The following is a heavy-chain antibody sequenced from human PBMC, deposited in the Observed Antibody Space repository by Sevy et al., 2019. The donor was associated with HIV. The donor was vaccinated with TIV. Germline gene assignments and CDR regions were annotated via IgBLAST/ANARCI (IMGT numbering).Heavy chain of an antibody. CDR3: AMSSGYYGWFDP. D-gene: IGHD3-22*01. CDR2: ISAYNGNT. Sequence: ASVKVSCKASGYTFTSYGISWVRQAPGQGLEWMGWISAYNGNTNYAQKLQGRVTMTTDTSTSTAYMELRSLRSDDTAENYCAMSSGYYGWFDPWGQGTLVTVSS. V-gene: IGHV1-18*01. CDR1: GYTFTSYG. J-gene: IGHJ5*02.